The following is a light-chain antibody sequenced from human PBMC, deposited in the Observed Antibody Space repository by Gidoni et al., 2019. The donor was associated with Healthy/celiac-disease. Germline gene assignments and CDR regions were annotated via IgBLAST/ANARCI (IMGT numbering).Light chain of an antibody. J-gene: IGKJ4*01. CDR1: QSVSSY. V-gene: IGKV3-11*01. CDR2: DAS. CDR3: QHRSNWPLT. Sequence: IVFTQSPATLSLSPGERATLSCRASQSVSSYLAWYQQKPGQAPRLLIYDASNRATGIPARFSGSGSGTDFTLTISSLEPEDFAGYYCQHRSNWPLTFGGGTKVEIK.